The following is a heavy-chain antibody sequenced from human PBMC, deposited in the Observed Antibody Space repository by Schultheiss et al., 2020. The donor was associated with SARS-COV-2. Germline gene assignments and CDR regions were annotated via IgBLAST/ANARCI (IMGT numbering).Heavy chain of an antibody. CDR3: AKDRVAAAGRFDY. CDR2: ISYDGSNK. D-gene: IGHD6-13*01. CDR1: GFTFSSYG. V-gene: IGHV3-30*18. Sequence: GESLKISCAASGFTFSSYGMHWVRQAPGKGLEWVAVISYDGSNKYYADSVKGRFTISRDNSKNTLYLQMNSLRAEDTAVYYCAKDRVAAAGRFDYWGQGTLVTVSS. J-gene: IGHJ4*02.